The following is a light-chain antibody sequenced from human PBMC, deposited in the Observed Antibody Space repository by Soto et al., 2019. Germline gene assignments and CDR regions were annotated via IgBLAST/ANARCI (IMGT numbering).Light chain of an antibody. J-gene: IGLJ2*01. Sequence: QSALTQPASVSGSPGQSITISCTGTSSDIGDYNYVSWYQHHPGNAPKLIIYAASNRPPGVSNRFSGSKSGNTASLTISGLQAEDEAVYYCSSYTAFSTDILFGGGTKLTVL. CDR3: SSYTAFSTDIL. CDR2: AAS. CDR1: SSDIGDYNY. V-gene: IGLV2-14*01.